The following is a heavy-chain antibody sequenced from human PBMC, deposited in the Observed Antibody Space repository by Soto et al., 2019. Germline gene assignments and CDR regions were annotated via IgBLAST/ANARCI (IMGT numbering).Heavy chain of an antibody. CDR3: ARDGNFVLRGYSFGFDF. V-gene: IGHV1-69*13. CDR1: GGTFSSYA. CDR2: IIPIFGTA. D-gene: IGHD5-18*01. Sequence: GASVKVSCKASGGTFSSYAISWVRQAPGQGLEWMGGIIPIFGTANYAQKFQGRVTITADESTSTAYMEVTNVKSDDTAIYYCARDGNFVLRGYSFGFDFWGQGTRVTVSS. J-gene: IGHJ4*02.